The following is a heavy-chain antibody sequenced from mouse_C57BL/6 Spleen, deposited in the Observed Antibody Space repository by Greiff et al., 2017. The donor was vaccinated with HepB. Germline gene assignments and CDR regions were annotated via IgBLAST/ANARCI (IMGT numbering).Heavy chain of an antibody. V-gene: IGHV1-55*01. CDR1: GYTFTSYW. CDR2: IYPGSGST. J-gene: IGHJ2*01. Sequence: QLQQPGAELVKPGASVKMSCKASGYTFTSYWITWVKQRPGQGLEWIGDIYPGSGSTNYNEKFKSKATLTVDTSSSTAYMQLSSLTSEDSAVYYCASAYYSNLYFDYWGQGTTLTVSS. CDR3: ASAYYSNLYFDY. D-gene: IGHD2-5*01.